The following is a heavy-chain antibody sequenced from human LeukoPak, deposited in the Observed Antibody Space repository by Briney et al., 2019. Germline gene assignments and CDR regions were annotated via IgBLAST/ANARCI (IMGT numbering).Heavy chain of an antibody. J-gene: IGHJ4*02. V-gene: IGHV3-74*01. D-gene: IGHD2-8*01. Sequence: GGSLRLSCAASGFTFSSYWMHWVRQAPGKGLVWVSRINTDGSSTSYADSVKGRFTISRDNAKNSLYLQMNSPRAEDTAVYYCARAGDCTNGICYTADFDYWGQGTLVTVSS. CDR1: GFTFSSYW. CDR2: INTDGSST. CDR3: ARAGDCTNGICYTADFDY.